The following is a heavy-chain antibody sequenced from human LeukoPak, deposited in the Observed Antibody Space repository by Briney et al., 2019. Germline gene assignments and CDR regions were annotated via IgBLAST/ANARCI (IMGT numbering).Heavy chain of an antibody. CDR1: GFTFSSNY. V-gene: IGHV3-53*01. Sequence: PGGSLRLSCAASGFTFSSNYMSWVRQAPGKGLEWVSVIYSGGSTYYADSVKGRFTISRDNSKNTLYLQMNSLRAEDTAVYYCARDQYGSGSYYHYMDVWGKGTTVTISS. CDR2: IYSGGST. D-gene: IGHD3-10*01. J-gene: IGHJ6*03. CDR3: ARDQYGSGSYYHYMDV.